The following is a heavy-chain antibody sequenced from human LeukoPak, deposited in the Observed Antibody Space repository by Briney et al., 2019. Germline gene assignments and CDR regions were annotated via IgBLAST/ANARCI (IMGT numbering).Heavy chain of an antibody. J-gene: IGHJ5*02. D-gene: IGHD3-10*01. Sequence: SGGSLRLSCAASGFTFSSYGMHWVRQAPGKGLDWVAYIRNDASNTYYADSVKSRFSISRDNSKNTVYLQMNSLIPEDTAVYYCAKRAGSARSAGAWGQGTLVTVSS. CDR3: AKRAGSARSAGA. CDR2: IRNDASNT. V-gene: IGHV3-30*02. CDR1: GFTFSSYG.